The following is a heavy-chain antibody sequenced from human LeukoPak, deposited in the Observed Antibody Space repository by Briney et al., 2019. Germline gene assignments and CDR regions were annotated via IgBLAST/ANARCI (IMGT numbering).Heavy chain of an antibody. D-gene: IGHD3-3*01. Sequence: SETLSLTCTVSGVSINNYYWSWVRQPPGKGLESLGYIYHSGSTYYNPYHKSRVTISVDRSKNQFSLKLSSVTAADTAVYYCTRDLHDFWSGYYLDAFDIWGQGTMVTVSS. CDR3: TRDLHDFWSGYYLDAFDI. V-gene: IGHV4-59*12. J-gene: IGHJ3*02. CDR1: GVSINNYY. CDR2: IYHSGST.